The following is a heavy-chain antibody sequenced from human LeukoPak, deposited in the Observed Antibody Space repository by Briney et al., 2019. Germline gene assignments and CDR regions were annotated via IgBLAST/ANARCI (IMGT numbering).Heavy chain of an antibody. CDR2: VNPKSGGT. D-gene: IGHD6-19*01. CDR1: GYTFTGYC. Sequence: GASVKVSCKASGYTFTGYCIHWVRQDPGQGPEWMGWVNPKSGGTNYAQNFQGRVTMTRDTSVSTTYMELSRLRSDDTAVYYCARDLGISGWYAPPLGYCDFWGQGTLVTVSS. J-gene: IGHJ4*02. CDR3: ARDLGISGWYAPPLGYCDF. V-gene: IGHV1-2*02.